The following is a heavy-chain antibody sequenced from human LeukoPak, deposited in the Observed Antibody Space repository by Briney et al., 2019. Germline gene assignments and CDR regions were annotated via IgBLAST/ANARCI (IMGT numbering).Heavy chain of an antibody. D-gene: IGHD3-22*01. V-gene: IGHV3-23*01. CDR3: AKDKEGITMIVVVIGFDY. CDR1: GFTFSSYW. Sequence: GGSLRLSCAASGFTFSSYWMSWVRQAPGKGLEWVSAISGSGGSTYYADSVKGRFTISRDNSKNTLYLQMNSLRAEDTAVYYCAKDKEGITMIVVVIGFDYWGQGTLVTVSS. J-gene: IGHJ4*02. CDR2: ISGSGGST.